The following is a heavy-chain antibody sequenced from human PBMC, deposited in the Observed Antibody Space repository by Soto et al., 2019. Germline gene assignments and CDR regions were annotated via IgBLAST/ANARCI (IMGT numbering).Heavy chain of an antibody. CDR1: GFTFSTYW. CDR2: IKEDGREK. J-gene: IGHJ6*02. CDR3: VRDPPHAATTYGMDV. Sequence: GGSLRLSCAASGFTFSTYWMSWVRQAPGKGLEWVANIKEDGREKYSVDSVKGRFTISRDNAKNSLYLQMNSLRAEDTAVYYCVRDPPHAATTYGMDVWGQGTTVTVSS. D-gene: IGHD5-12*01. V-gene: IGHV3-7*03.